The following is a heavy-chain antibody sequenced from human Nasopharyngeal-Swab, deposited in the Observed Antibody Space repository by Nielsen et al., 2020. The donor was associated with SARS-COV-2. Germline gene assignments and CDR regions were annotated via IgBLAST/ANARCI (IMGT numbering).Heavy chain of an antibody. V-gene: IGHV3-48*02. CDR3: ARDRYSSSWYPYWYFDL. D-gene: IGHD6-13*01. CDR2: ISSSSSTI. Sequence: GGSLRLSCAASGFTFSSYSMNWVRQAPGKGLEWVSYISSSSSTIYYADSVKGRFTISRDNAKNSLYLQMNSLRDEDTAVYYCARDRYSSSWYPYWYFDLWGRGTLVTVSS. J-gene: IGHJ2*01. CDR1: GFTFSSYS.